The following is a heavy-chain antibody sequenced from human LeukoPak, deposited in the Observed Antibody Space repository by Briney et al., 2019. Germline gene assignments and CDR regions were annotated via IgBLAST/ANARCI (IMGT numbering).Heavy chain of an antibody. J-gene: IGHJ6*03. D-gene: IGHD1-26*01. CDR1: GFTFSSYN. CDR3: ARDPYSGEYWNYYYYYMGV. Sequence: GGSLRLSCAASGFTFSSYNMNWVRQAPGKGLEWVSSITSSSSYIYYADSVKGRFTISRDNAKNSLFLQMNSLTAEDTAVYYCARDPYSGEYWNYYYYYMGVWGKGTTVTISS. V-gene: IGHV3-21*01. CDR2: ITSSSSYI.